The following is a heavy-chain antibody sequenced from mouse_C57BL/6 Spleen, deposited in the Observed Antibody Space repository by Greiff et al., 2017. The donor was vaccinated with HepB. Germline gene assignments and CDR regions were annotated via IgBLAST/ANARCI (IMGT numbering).Heavy chain of an antibody. CDR3: ARSTYDYDGSWYFDV. V-gene: IGHV1-54*01. CDR1: GYAFTNYL. CDR2: INPGSGGT. Sequence: QVQLKESGAELVRPGTSVKVSCKASGYAFTNYLIEWVKQRPGQGLEWIGVINPGSGGTNYNEKFKGKATLTADKSSSTAYMQLSSLTSEDSAVYFCARSTYDYDGSWYFDVWGTGTTVTVSS. J-gene: IGHJ1*03. D-gene: IGHD2-4*01.